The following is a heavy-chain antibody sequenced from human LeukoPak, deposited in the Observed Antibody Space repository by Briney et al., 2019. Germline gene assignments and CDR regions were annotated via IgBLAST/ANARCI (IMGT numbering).Heavy chain of an antibody. V-gene: IGHV4-61*02. D-gene: IGHD6-19*01. J-gene: IGHJ6*02. CDR3: ARDKQWLVSYYYYGMDV. CDR2: IYTSGST. Sequence: PSQTLSLTCTLSGGSLSSGSYYWSWIRQPAGKGLEWIGRIYTSGSTTYNPSLKSRVTISVDTSKNQLSLKLSSVTAADTAVYYCARDKQWLVSYYYYGMDVWGQGTTVTVSS. CDR1: GGSLSSGSYY.